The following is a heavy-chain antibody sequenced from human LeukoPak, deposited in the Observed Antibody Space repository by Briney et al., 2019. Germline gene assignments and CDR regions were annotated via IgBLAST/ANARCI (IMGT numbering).Heavy chain of an antibody. CDR2: IYPGDSDT. J-gene: IGHJ4*02. CDR3: ARQTRGGIAAAGSDY. CDR1: GYSFTSYW. D-gene: IGHD6-13*01. Sequence: GESLKISCKGSGYSFTSYWIGWVRQMPGKGMEWMGIIYPGDSDTRYSPSFQGQVTISADKSISTAYLQWSSLKASDTAMYYCARQTRGGIAAAGSDYWGQGTLVTVSS. V-gene: IGHV5-51*01.